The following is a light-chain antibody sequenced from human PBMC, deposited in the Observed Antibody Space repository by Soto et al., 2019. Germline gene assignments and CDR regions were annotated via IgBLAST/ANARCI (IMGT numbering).Light chain of an antibody. V-gene: IGLV2-23*02. J-gene: IGLJ3*02. Sequence: QSVLTQPASVSGSPGQSITISCTGNTNDIGSFNLVSWYQQHPGKAPKFLIYEVTQRPSGVSSRFSGSKSGNTASLTISGLQPEDEADYYCCSPAGGMTWVFGGGTQLTVL. CDR1: TNDIGSFNL. CDR2: EVT. CDR3: CSPAGGMTWV.